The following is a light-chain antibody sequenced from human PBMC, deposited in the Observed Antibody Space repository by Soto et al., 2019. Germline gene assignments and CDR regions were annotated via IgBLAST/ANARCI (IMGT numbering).Light chain of an antibody. CDR3: QTWGSGIVV. J-gene: IGLJ2*01. CDR1: SGHSNYA. CDR2: LNSDGSH. V-gene: IGLV4-69*01. Sequence: QSVLTQSPSASASLGASVKLTCTLSSGHSNYAIAWHQQQSEKGPRHLMKLNSDGSHSKGDGIPDRFSGSSSGAERYLTSSRVQSEDETDYYCQTWGSGIVVFGGGTKLTVL.